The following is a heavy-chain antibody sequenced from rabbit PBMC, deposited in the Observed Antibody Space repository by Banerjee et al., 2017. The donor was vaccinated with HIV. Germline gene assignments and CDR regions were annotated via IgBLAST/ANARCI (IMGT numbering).Heavy chain of an antibody. CDR3: ARDFDGGDSGYPL. V-gene: IGHV1S45*01. Sequence: QEQLEESGGDLVKPEGSLTLTCTASGFTLSSYWMCWVRQAPGKGLEWIACIYAGSSGRTYYANWAKGRFTITKTSSTTVTLQMTSLTAADTATYFCARDFDGGDSGYPLWGPGTLVTVS. CDR2: IYAGSSGRT. J-gene: IGHJ4*01. D-gene: IGHD1-1*01. CDR1: GFTLSSYW.